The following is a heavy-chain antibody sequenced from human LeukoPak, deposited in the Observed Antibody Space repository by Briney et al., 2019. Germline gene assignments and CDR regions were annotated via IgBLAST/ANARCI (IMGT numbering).Heavy chain of an antibody. Sequence: SETLSLTCTDSGGSISSYYWSWIRQPPGHGLEWMGYIYYSGSTNYNPSLKSLIITSVDTSNNQSSLQRSSVTAADTAVYYCARVKVIDAFDIWGQGTMVTVSS. J-gene: IGHJ3*02. V-gene: IGHV4-59*01. CDR3: ARVKVIDAFDI. D-gene: IGHD3-22*01. CDR2: IYYSGST. CDR1: GGSISSYY.